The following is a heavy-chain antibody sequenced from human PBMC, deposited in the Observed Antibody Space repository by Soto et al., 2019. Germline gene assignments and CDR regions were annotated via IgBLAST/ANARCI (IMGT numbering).Heavy chain of an antibody. Sequence: QVQLVQSGAEVKKPGSSVKVSCKASGGTFSSYAISWVRQAPGQGLEWMGGIIPIFGTANYAQKFQGRVTIPADESTSTAYMELSSLRSEDTAVYYCARTGGGLGYCSGGSCYRLDYWGQGTLVTVSS. D-gene: IGHD2-15*01. J-gene: IGHJ4*02. CDR3: ARTGGGLGYCSGGSCYRLDY. V-gene: IGHV1-69*01. CDR1: GGTFSSYA. CDR2: IIPIFGTA.